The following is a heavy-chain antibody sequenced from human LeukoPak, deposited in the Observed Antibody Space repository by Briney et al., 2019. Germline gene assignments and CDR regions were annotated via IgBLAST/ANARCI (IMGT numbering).Heavy chain of an antibody. Sequence: GGSLRLSCAASGFTFSNHWLSWVRQAPGKGLEWVANIKRDGSEEYYVDSVEGRFTISRDNAKNSLYLQMNSLRAEDTAVYYCARDRPYYYFDYWGQGTLVTVSS. V-gene: IGHV3-7*04. D-gene: IGHD2-21*01. CDR2: IKRDGSEE. CDR3: ARDRPYYYFDY. CDR1: GFTFSNHW. J-gene: IGHJ4*02.